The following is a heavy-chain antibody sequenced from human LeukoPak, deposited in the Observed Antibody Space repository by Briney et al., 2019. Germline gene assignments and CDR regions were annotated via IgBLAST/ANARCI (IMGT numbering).Heavy chain of an antibody. V-gene: IGHV4-4*07. J-gene: IGHJ4*02. CDR2: IDTSGNT. D-gene: IGHD6-19*01. Sequence: SETLSLTCTVSGGSIRTYYWSWIRQPAGKGLEWIGRIDTSGNTNYDPSLKGRITMSVDTSKNQFSLKLSSVAAAGTAVYYCARDRGSGWYVYWGQGTLVTVSS. CDR3: ARDRGSGWYVY. CDR1: GGSIRTYY.